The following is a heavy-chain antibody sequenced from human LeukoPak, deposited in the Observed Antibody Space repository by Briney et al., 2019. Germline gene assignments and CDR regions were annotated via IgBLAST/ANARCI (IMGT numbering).Heavy chain of an antibody. V-gene: IGHV3-30*18. CDR1: GFTFYTIG. CDR3: AKDRNVGLDAIDV. J-gene: IGHJ3*01. D-gene: IGHD3-10*02. Sequence: GGSLRLSCAASGFTFYTIGMHWVRQAPGKGLEWVAVISFDGSITYYADSVKGRFTISRDNSKNTLFLQMNSLRPEDTAVYYCAKDRNVGLDAIDVWGQGTLVTVSS. CDR2: ISFDGSIT.